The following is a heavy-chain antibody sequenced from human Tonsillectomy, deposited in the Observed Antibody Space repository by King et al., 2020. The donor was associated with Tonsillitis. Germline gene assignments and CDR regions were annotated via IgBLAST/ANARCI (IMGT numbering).Heavy chain of an antibody. J-gene: IGHJ4*02. CDR3: TTVSSVWGYFDY. CDR1: GFPFRNAW. Sequence: VQLVESGGGWLRLGGSLKLSCAASGFPFRNAWMTWVRKAPGRGRKGVAGIKSKTDGGPTDYAAPVKGRFTISRDDSKNTLYLQMNSLKTEDTAVYYCTTVSSVWGYFDYWGQGTLVTVSS. CDR2: IKSKTDGGPT. D-gene: IGHD2-8*01. V-gene: IGHV3-15*01.